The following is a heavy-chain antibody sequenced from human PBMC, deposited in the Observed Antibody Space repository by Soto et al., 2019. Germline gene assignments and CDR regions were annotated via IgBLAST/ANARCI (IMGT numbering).Heavy chain of an antibody. CDR2: VNWNGGST. D-gene: IGHD1-26*01. CDR1: GFTFDDYG. CDR3: VRGASLNFDY. V-gene: IGHV3-20*04. J-gene: IGHJ4*02. Sequence: EVQLVESGGGVLRPGGSLRLSCAASGFTFDDYGMSWARQAPGKGLEWVSGVNWNGGSTGYADSVKGRFTISRDNAKNSLYLQMHSLRAEATAFYYCVRGASLNFDYWGQGTLVSVSS.